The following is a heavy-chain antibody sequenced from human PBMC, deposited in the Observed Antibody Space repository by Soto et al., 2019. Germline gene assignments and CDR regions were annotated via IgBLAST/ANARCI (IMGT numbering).Heavy chain of an antibody. CDR1: GFTFSSYA. V-gene: IGHV3-30-3*01. D-gene: IGHD2-15*01. Sequence: GGSLRLSCAASGFTFSSYAMHWVRQAPGKGLEWVAVISYDGSNKYYADSVKGRFTISRDNSKNTLYLQMNSLRAEDTAVYYCARNGHLYPSYYYYYGMDVWGQGTTVTAP. CDR2: ISYDGSNK. CDR3: ARNGHLYPSYYYYYGMDV. J-gene: IGHJ6*02.